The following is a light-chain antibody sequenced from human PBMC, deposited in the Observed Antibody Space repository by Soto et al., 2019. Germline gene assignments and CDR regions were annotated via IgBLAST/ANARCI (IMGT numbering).Light chain of an antibody. J-gene: IGLJ3*02. CDR2: EVN. V-gene: IGLV2-14*01. Sequence: QSALTQPASVSGSPGQSITISCTGTSSDVGGYNYVSWYQQHPGKAPKLMIYEVNNRPSGVSNRFSGSMSGNTASLTISGLQAEDEANYYFSSYTSISTRVFGGGTQLTVL. CDR1: SSDVGGYNY. CDR3: SSYTSISTRV.